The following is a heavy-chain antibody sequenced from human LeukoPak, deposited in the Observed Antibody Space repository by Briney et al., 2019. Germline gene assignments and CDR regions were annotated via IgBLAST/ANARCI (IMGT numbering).Heavy chain of an antibody. D-gene: IGHD3-10*01. V-gene: IGHV1-18*01. CDR2: ISAYNGNT. CDR3: ARGSSRQRFGELLTPFDY. J-gene: IGHJ4*02. CDR1: GYTFTSYG. Sequence: ASVKVSCKASGYTFTSYGISWVRQAPGQGLEWMGWISAYNGNTNYAQKLQGRVTMTTDTSTSTAYMELRSLRSDDTAVYYCARGSSRQRFGELLTPFDYWGQGTLVTVSS.